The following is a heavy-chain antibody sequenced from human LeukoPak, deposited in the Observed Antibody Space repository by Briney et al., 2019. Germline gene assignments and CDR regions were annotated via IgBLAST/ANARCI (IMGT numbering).Heavy chain of an antibody. CDR1: GFSFSSYA. Sequence: PGGSLRLSCAASGFSFSSYAMSWVRQAPGKGLEWVSSNSSSGANTYFADSVKGRFTIARDNSKNTLYLQMSSLRAEDTAVYYCAKRDRPCSGDCSAPYYFDYWGQGTLVTVSS. D-gene: IGHD2-21*02. CDR3: AKRDRPCSGDCSAPYYFDY. J-gene: IGHJ4*02. CDR2: NSSSGANT. V-gene: IGHV3-23*01.